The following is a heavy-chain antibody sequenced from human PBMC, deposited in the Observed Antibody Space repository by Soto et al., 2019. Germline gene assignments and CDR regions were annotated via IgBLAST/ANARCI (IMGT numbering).Heavy chain of an antibody. Sequence: GASVKVSCKASGYTFTSYFIHWVRQAPGQGLEWMGIINPSGGSTNCAQQFQGRVTMTRDTSTSTVYMELSSLRFEDTAVYYCARDEGYSSGWSQFDYWGQGTLVTVSS. J-gene: IGHJ4*02. V-gene: IGHV1-46*03. CDR1: GYTFTSYF. CDR2: INPSGGST. CDR3: ARDEGYSSGWSQFDY. D-gene: IGHD6-19*01.